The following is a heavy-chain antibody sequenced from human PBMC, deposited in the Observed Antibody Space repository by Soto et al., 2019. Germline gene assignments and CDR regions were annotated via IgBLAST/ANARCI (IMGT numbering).Heavy chain of an antibody. Sequence: SVKVSCKASGGTFSSYAISWVRQAPGQGLEWMGGIIPIFGTANYAQKFQGRVTITADESTSTAYMELSSLRSEDTAVYYCASRVGYYDILTGYYSNPYGMDVWGQGTTVTVSS. D-gene: IGHD3-9*01. CDR1: GGTFSSYA. V-gene: IGHV1-69*13. J-gene: IGHJ6*02. CDR2: IIPIFGTA. CDR3: ASRVGYYDILTGYYSNPYGMDV.